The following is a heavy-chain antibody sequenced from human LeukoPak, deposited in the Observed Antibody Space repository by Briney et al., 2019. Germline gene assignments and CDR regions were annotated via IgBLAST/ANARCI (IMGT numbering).Heavy chain of an antibody. J-gene: IGHJ4*02. CDR3: ARGRPLPDSNVLKWFGEQGFDY. V-gene: IGHV4-61*02. CDR1: GGSISSNSYY. CDR2: IYTSGSI. D-gene: IGHD3-10*01. Sequence: SETLSLTCTVSGGSISSNSYYWSWIRQPAGKGLEWIGRIYTSGSINYNPSLKSRVTISVDTSKNQFSLKLSSVTAADTAVYYCARGRPLPDSNVLKWFGEQGFDYWGQGTLVTVSS.